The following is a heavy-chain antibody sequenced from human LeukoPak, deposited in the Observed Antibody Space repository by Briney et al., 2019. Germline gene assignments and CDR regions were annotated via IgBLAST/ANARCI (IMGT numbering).Heavy chain of an antibody. CDR1: GFTFDDYA. Sequence: PGGSLRLSCAASGFTFDDYAMHWVRQAPGKGLEWVSGISWNSGSIGYADSVKGRFTISRDNAKNSLYLQMNSLRAEDTALYYCAKAQQRYCSSTSCYGFDPWGQGTLVTVSS. CDR2: ISWNSGSI. CDR3: AKAQQRYCSSTSCYGFDP. V-gene: IGHV3-9*01. J-gene: IGHJ5*02. D-gene: IGHD2-2*01.